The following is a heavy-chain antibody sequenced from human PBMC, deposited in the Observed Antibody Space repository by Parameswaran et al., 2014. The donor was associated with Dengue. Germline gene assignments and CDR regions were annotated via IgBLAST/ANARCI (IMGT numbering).Heavy chain of an antibody. J-gene: IGHJ4*02. CDR2: ISSSSSYI. CDR1: GFTFSSYS. D-gene: IGHD4-23*01. CDR3: ARATVGEEDY. V-gene: IGHV3-21*01. Sequence: GESLKISCAASGFTFSSYSMNWVRQAPGKGLEWVSSISSSSSYIYYADSVKGRFTISRDNAKNSLYLQMNSLRAEDTAVYYCARATVGEEDYWGQGTLVTVSS.